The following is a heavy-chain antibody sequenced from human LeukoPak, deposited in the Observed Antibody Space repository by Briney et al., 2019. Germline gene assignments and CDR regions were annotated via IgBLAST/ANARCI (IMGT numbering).Heavy chain of an antibody. J-gene: IGHJ3*02. CDR2: ISAYNGNT. CDR3: ARGAMVRGVIMALWAFDI. CDR1: GYTFTSYG. Sequence: ASVKVSCKASGYTFTSYGISWVRQAPGQGLEWMGWISAYNGNTNYAQKLQGRVTMTTDTSTSTAYMELRSLRSDDTAVYYCARGAMVRGVIMALWAFDIWGQGTMVTVSS. D-gene: IGHD3-10*01. V-gene: IGHV1-18*01.